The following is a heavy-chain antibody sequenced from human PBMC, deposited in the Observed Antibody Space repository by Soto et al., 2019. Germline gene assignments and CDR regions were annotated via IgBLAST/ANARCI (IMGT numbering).Heavy chain of an antibody. V-gene: IGHV3-21*01. J-gene: IGHJ5*02. CDR2: ISTSSSYI. D-gene: IGHD2-21*02. Sequence: GGSLRLSCAASGFTFSTYSMNWVRQAPGKGLEWVSSISTSSSYIYYADSVKGRFTISRDNAKNSLYLQMNSLGAEDTAVYYCARSIVVVTARWFDPWGQGTLVTVS. CDR3: ARSIVVVTARWFDP. CDR1: GFTFSTYS.